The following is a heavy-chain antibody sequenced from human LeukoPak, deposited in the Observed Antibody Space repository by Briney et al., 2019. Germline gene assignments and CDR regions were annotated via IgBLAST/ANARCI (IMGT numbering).Heavy chain of an antibody. J-gene: IGHJ4*02. CDR3: ARVASSGLPFFDY. Sequence: ASVKVSCKASGYTFTSYGISWVRQAPGQGLEWMGGIIPIFGTANYAQKFQGRVTITADESTSTAYMELSSLRSDDTAVYYCARVASSGLPFFDYWGQGTLVTVSS. CDR2: IIPIFGTA. D-gene: IGHD6-19*01. V-gene: IGHV1-69*13. CDR1: GYTFTSYG.